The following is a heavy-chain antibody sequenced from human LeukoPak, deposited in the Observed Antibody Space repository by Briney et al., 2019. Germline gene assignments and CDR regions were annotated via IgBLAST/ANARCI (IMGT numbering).Heavy chain of an antibody. J-gene: IGHJ5*02. CDR3: ARAGPQYCSSTSCYYGEFDP. CDR2: IYHSGST. CDR1: GGSISSGGYS. V-gene: IGHV4-30-2*01. D-gene: IGHD2-2*01. Sequence: SQTLSLTCAVSGGSISSGGYSWSWIRQPPGKGLEWIGYIYHSGSTYYNPSLKSRVTISVDRSKTQFSLKLSSVAAADTAVYYCARAGPQYCSSTSCYYGEFDPWGQGTLVTVSS.